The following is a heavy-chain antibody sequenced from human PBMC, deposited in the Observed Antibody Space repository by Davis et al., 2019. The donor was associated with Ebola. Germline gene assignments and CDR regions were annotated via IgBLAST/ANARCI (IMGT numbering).Heavy chain of an antibody. V-gene: IGHV4-31*03. Sequence: SETLSLTCTVSGGSISSGGYYWSWIRQHPGKGLEWIGYIYYSGSTYYNPSLKSRVTISVDTSKNQFSLKLSSVTAADTAVYYCARDLTMVRGVIMEYYFDYWGQGTLVTVSS. CDR1: GGSISSGGYY. CDR3: ARDLTMVRGVIMEYYFDY. D-gene: IGHD3-10*01. CDR2: IYYSGST. J-gene: IGHJ4*02.